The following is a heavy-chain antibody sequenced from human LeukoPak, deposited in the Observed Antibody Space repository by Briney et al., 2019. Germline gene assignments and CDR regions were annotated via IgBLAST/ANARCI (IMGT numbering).Heavy chain of an antibody. CDR3: ARWHPSWDFPY. CDR2: IYPRDSDT. J-gene: IGHJ4*02. CDR1: GYNFASYW. V-gene: IGHV5-51*01. D-gene: IGHD3-3*01. Sequence: GESLKISCNGSGYNFASYWIGWVRRMPGKGLEWMGIIYPRDSDTRYSPSFQGQVTISADKSVSTAYLQWSGLRASDTAMYYCARWHPSWDFPYWGQGTLVTVSS.